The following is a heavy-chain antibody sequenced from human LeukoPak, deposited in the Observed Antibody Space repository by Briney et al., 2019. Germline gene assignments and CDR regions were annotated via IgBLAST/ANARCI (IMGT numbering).Heavy chain of an antibody. V-gene: IGHV4-59*08. D-gene: IGHD3-22*01. Sequence: PSETLSLTCTVSGGSISSYYWSWIRQPPGKGLEWIGYIYYSGSTNYNPSLKSRVTISVDTSKNQFSLKLSSVTAADTAVYYCARNYYDSSGYYYLLDYWGQGTLVTVSS. J-gene: IGHJ4*02. CDR1: GGSISSYY. CDR2: IYYSGST. CDR3: ARNYYDSSGYYYLLDY.